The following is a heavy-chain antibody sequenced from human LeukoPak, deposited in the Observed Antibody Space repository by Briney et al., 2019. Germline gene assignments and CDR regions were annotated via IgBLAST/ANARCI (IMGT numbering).Heavy chain of an antibody. CDR3: ARLPNLGYCSSTSCPGFDP. CDR2: ISYSGST. D-gene: IGHD2-2*01. Sequence: PSETLSLTCSVSGGSISSTTYYWGWIRQPPGKGLEWIVSISYSGSTYYNPSLKSRVTISVDTSKNQFSLMLSSVTAADTAVYYCARLPNLGYCSSTSCPGFDPWGQGTLVTVSS. CDR1: GGSISSTTYY. V-gene: IGHV4-39*01. J-gene: IGHJ5*02.